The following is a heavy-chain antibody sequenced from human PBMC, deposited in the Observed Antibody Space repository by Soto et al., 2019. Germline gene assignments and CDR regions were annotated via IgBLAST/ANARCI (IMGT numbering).Heavy chain of an antibody. CDR2: IYYSGST. V-gene: IGHV4-59*01. CDR1: GGSISSYY. J-gene: IGHJ6*03. CDR3: ARMSGRYCSSTSCQVLCYYYYYMDV. D-gene: IGHD2-2*01. Sequence: PSETLSLTCTVSGGSISSYYWSWIRQPPGKGLEWIGYIYYSGSTNYNPSLKSRVTISVDTSKNQFSLKLSSVTAADTAVYYCARMSGRYCSSTSCQVLCYYYYYMDVWGKGTTVTVSS.